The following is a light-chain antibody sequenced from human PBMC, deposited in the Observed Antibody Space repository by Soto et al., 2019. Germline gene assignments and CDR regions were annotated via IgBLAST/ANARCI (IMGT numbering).Light chain of an antibody. CDR3: QEYNNWHPWT. CDR2: DAS. V-gene: IGKV3-15*01. CDR1: HSVSNN. J-gene: IGKJ1*01. Sequence: ILMTQSPATLSVSPGERATLSCRASHSVSNNLAWYQQKPGQAPRLLIYDASTRATGIPARFSGSGSWTEFKLTISGLQSEDFAVYYCQEYNNWHPWTFGQGTKVEIK.